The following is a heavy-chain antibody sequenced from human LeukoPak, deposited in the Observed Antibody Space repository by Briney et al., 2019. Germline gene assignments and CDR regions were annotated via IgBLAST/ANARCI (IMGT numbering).Heavy chain of an antibody. Sequence: GGSLRLSCAASGFTFSSYSMNWVHQAPGKGLEWVSYISSSSSTIYYADSVKGRFTISRDNAKKSLYLQMNSLRAEDTAVYYCARGSITMVRGVITNWGQGTLVTVSS. CDR1: GFTFSSYS. V-gene: IGHV3-48*01. J-gene: IGHJ4*02. CDR3: ARGSITMVRGVITN. CDR2: ISSSSSTI. D-gene: IGHD3-10*01.